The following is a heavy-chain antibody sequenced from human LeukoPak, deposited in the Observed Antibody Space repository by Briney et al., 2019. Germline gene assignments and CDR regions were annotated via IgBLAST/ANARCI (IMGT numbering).Heavy chain of an antibody. D-gene: IGHD3-10*01. J-gene: IGHJ5*02. V-gene: IGHV4-4*02. CDR2: IYHSGST. CDR1: GGSISSSNW. Sequence: KASETLSLTCAVSGGSISSSNWWSWVRQPPGKGLEWIGEIYHSGSTNYNPSLKSRVTMSVDTSKNQFSLKLRSVTAADTAVYYCARGPRFGELLWHWFDPWGQGTLVTVSS. CDR3: ARGPRFGELLWHWFDP.